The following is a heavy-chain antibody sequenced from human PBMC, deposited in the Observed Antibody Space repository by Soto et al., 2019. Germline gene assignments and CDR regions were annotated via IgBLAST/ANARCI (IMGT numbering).Heavy chain of an antibody. V-gene: IGHV3-30*18. J-gene: IGHJ6*02. CDR3: AKERGRNRNFAMDV. CDR1: GLTFSDYG. Sequence: GGSLRLSCVVSGLTFSDYGFHWVRQAPGKGLDWVAAISYDGSFVYYADSVRGRFTISRDNSRNTLDLQMNTLRHEDTAVYYCAKERGRNRNFAMDVWGQGASVTVSS. CDR2: ISYDGSFV. D-gene: IGHD1-1*01.